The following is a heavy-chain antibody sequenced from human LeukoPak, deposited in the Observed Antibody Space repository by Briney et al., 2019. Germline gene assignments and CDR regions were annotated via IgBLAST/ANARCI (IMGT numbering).Heavy chain of an antibody. J-gene: IGHJ6*04. CDR1: GFTFIKYS. CDR3: ARDAWRSDSV. Sequence: PGGSLRLSCAASGFTFIKYSMTWVRQAPGKGLEWVSAITGMGAFTNYADSGKGRFTISRDNSKNTLYLQMNSRRAEDTAVYYCARDAWRSDSVWGNGTTVTVSS. V-gene: IGHV3-23*01. CDR2: ITGMGAFT. D-gene: IGHD3-3*01.